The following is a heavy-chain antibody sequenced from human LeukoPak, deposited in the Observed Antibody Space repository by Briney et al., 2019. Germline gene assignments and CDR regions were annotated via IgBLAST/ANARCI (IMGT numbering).Heavy chain of an antibody. J-gene: IGHJ4*02. CDR2: IYPGDSDT. CDR3: ARQRYSYGPEVDY. V-gene: IGHV5-51*01. Sequence: GESLQISCQGSGSSFTSYWIGWVRPMPGKGLEWMGIIYPGDSDTRYSPSFQGQVTISADKSISTAYLQWSSLKASDTAMYYCARQRYSYGPEVDYWGQGTLVTVSS. CDR1: GSSFTSYW. D-gene: IGHD5-18*01.